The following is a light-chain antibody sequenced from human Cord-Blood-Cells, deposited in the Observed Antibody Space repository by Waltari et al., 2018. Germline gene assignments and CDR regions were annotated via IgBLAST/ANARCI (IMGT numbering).Light chain of an antibody. CDR3: QQRSNWGLT. Sequence: EIVFTQSPATLSLSPGERATLSCRASQSVSSYLAWYQQKPGQAPRLLIYDASNRATGIPARFSGSGSGTDFTLTISSLEPEDFAVYYCQQRSNWGLTFGGGTKVEIK. CDR1: QSVSSY. J-gene: IGKJ4*01. CDR2: DAS. V-gene: IGKV3-11*01.